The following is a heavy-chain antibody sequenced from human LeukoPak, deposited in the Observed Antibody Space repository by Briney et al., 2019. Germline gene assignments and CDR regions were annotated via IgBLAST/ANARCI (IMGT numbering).Heavy chain of an antibody. CDR1: GFTFSSYA. CDR2: ISGSGGST. Sequence: GGSLRLSCAASGFTFSSYAMSWVRQAPGKGLEWVSAISGSGGSTYYADSVRGRFTISRDNSKNTLYLQMNSLRAEDTAVYYCAKNRASGSGSFDYWGQGTLVTVSS. V-gene: IGHV3-23*01. D-gene: IGHD3-10*01. CDR3: AKNRASGSGSFDY. J-gene: IGHJ4*02.